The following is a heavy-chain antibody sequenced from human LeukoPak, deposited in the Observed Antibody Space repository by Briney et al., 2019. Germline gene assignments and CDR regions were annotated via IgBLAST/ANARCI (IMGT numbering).Heavy chain of an antibody. CDR3: ASTYGYCSGGSCYSDNNFDN. Sequence: ASVKVSCKASGYTFTSYDINWVRQATGQGREWMGWMNPNSGNTGYAQKFQGRVTITRNTSISTAYMELSSLRSEDTAVYYCASTYGYCSGGSCYSDNNFDNWGKGTLVTVSS. J-gene: IGHJ4*02. V-gene: IGHV1-8*03. CDR2: MNPNSGNT. D-gene: IGHD2-15*01. CDR1: GYTFTSYD.